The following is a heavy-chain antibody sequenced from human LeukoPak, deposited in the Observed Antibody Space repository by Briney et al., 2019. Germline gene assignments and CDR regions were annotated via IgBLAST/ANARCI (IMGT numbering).Heavy chain of an antibody. J-gene: IGHJ4*02. CDR2: ISGGGGDT. Sequence: GGSLRLSCAASGFSFASYGMSWVRQAPGKGLEWVSTISGGGGDTYYADSVKGRFTISRDNAKNTLYLQMNSLRAEDTAVYYCARTQLYYDSSGYYLYWGQGTLVIVSS. D-gene: IGHD3-22*01. CDR1: GFSFASYG. CDR3: ARTQLYYDSSGYYLY. V-gene: IGHV3-23*01.